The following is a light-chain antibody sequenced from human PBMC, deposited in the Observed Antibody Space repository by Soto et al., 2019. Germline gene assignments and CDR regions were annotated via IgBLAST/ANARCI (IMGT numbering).Light chain of an antibody. Sequence: QSALAQPASVSGSPGQSISISCTGTSSDVGDYNYVSWYQQHPGKAPKLIIYDVSNRPSGVSTRFSGSKSGNTASLTISGLQAEDEADYFCSSYTRSSTLVVIFGGGTKLTVL. CDR3: SSYTRSSTLVVI. CDR2: DVS. CDR1: SSDVGDYNY. J-gene: IGLJ2*01. V-gene: IGLV2-14*03.